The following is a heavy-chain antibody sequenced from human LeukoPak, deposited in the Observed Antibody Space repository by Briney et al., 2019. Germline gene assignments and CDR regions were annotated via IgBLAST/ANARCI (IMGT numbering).Heavy chain of an antibody. CDR1: GFTFDDYA. Sequence: GGSLRLSCATSGFTFDDYAMHWVRQAPGKGLEWVSGITWNSATIVYADSVKGRFTISRDNAKNSLYLQMNSLRAEDTAVYYCARGRYSSSSAGYYYYYMDVWGKGTTVTVSS. D-gene: IGHD6-6*01. CDR2: ITWNSATI. J-gene: IGHJ6*03. V-gene: IGHV3-9*01. CDR3: ARGRYSSSSAGYYYYYMDV.